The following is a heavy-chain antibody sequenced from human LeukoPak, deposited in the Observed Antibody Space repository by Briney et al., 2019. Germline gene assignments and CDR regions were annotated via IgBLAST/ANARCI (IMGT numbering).Heavy chain of an antibody. V-gene: IGHV4-34*01. CDR1: GVSFSGYY. CDR3: ARDRSRSSTWDGAGYDP. CDR2: INHSGST. J-gene: IGHJ5*02. D-gene: IGHD6-19*01. Sequence: SETLSLTCAVYGVSFSGYYWSWIRQPPGKGLEWIGEINHSGSTNYNPSLKSRVTISVDTSKNHFSLKLSSVTAADAAVYYCARDRSRSSTWDGAGYDPWGQGTLVTVSS.